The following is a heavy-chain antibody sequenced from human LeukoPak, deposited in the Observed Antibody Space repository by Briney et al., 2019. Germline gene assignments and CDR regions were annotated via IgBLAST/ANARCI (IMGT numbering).Heavy chain of an antibody. CDR3: ARGVVGVVAAIRGAFDI. CDR2: IYHSGST. J-gene: IGHJ3*02. D-gene: IGHD2-15*01. Sequence: SETLSLTCAVSGYSISSGYYWSWIRQPPGKGLEWIGSIYHSGSTYYNPSLKSRVTISVDTSKNQFSLKLSSVTAADTAVYYCARGVVGVVAAIRGAFDIRGQGTMVTVSS. CDR1: GYSISSGYY. V-gene: IGHV4-38-2*01.